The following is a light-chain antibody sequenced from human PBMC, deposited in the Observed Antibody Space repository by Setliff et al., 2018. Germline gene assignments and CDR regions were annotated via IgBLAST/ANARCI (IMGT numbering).Light chain of an antibody. J-gene: IGLJ1*01. Sequence: QSALAQPPSVSGSRGQSVTISCTGTSSDVGNYNRVSWYQQPPGTAPKLMIYDVTNRPSGVPDRFSGSKSGTSASLAITGLQAEDEADYYCQSNDSSLSGRVFGTGTKVTVL. CDR3: QSNDSSLSGRV. CDR2: DVT. CDR1: SSDVGNYNR. V-gene: IGLV2-18*02.